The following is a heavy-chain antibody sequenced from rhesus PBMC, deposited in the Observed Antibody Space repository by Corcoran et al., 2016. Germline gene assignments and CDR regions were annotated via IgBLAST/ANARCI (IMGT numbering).Heavy chain of an antibody. V-gene: IGHV5-2*01. J-gene: IGHJ6*01. CDR1: GYSFTSYW. CDR3: AKESIAAAAYYYGLDS. CDR2: IDPSDSDT. Sequence: EVQLVQSGAEVKGPGESLKISCKTSGYSFTSYWISWVRQMPGKGLEWMGAIDPSDSDTRYSPSFQCQVTTSADKSISTAYLQWSSLKASDTATYYCAKESIAAAAYYYGLDSWGQGVVVTVSS. D-gene: IGHD6-25*01.